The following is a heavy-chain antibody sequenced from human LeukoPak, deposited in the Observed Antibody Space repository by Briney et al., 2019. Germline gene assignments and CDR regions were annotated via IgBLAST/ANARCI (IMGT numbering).Heavy chain of an antibody. D-gene: IGHD2-15*01. Sequence: ASVKISCKASGYTFTSYGISWVRQAPGQGLEWMGWISAYNGNTNYAQKLQGRVTMTTDISTSTAYMELRSLRSDDTAVYYCAMMVAAPFDYWGQGTLVTVSS. CDR2: ISAYNGNT. CDR3: AMMVAAPFDY. CDR1: GYTFTSYG. J-gene: IGHJ4*02. V-gene: IGHV1-18*01.